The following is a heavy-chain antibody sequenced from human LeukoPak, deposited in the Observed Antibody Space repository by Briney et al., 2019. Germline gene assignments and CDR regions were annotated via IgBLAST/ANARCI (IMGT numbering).Heavy chain of an antibody. V-gene: IGHV4-34*01. D-gene: IGHD3-10*01. CDR3: ARGYYYGSGSYYPFNY. CDR2: INHSGST. J-gene: IGHJ4*02. Sequence: SETLSLTCAVYGGSFSGYYWSWIRQPPGKGLEWIGEINHSGSTNYNPSLKSRVTISVDTSKNQSSLKLSSVTAADTAVYYCARGYYYGSGSYYPFNYWGQGTLVTVSS. CDR1: GGSFSGYY.